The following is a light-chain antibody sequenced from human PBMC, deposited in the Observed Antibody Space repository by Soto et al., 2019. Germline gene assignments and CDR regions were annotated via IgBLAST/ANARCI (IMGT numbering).Light chain of an antibody. CDR2: GAS. Sequence: EIVLPQTQGTLSLSPGERATLSCRASQSVSNNYLAWYQQKPGQAPRLLIYGASNRATGIPDRFSDSGSGTDFTLTISRLEPEDFAVYYCQQYGSSGTFGQGTKVDIK. V-gene: IGKV3-20*01. CDR3: QQYGSSGT. CDR1: QSVSNNY. J-gene: IGKJ1*01.